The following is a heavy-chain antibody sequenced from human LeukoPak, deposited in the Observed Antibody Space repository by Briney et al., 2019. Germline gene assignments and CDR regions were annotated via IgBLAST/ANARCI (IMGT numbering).Heavy chain of an antibody. Sequence: GGSLRLSCAASGFTFSSYSINSVREAPGTQLEWVSSISISISYICYEDSVKGRFTISRDNAKNLLYLQMNSLRAEDTAVYYCARAKAYYYHSSGVKRTKVGAFDIWGQGTMVTVSS. J-gene: IGHJ3*02. V-gene: IGHV3-21*01. D-gene: IGHD3-22*01. CDR3: ARAKAYYYHSSGVKRTKVGAFDI. CDR1: GFTFSSYS. CDR2: ISISISYI.